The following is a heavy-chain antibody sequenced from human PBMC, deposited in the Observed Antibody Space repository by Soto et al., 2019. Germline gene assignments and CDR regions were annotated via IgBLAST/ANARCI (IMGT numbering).Heavy chain of an antibody. D-gene: IGHD3-3*01. CDR2: IGIGGDT. V-gene: IGHV3-13*01. J-gene: IGHJ6*01. CDR3: TRTSGLFSYGLDV. CDR1: GFTFSSHY. Sequence: GGSLRLSCAASGFTFSSHYMAWVRQPPGKGLEWVSGIGIGGDTYYSGSVKGRFTISRENAKDSLYLQMNSLSAGDTAVYYCTRTSGLFSYGLDVRGQGVTVTVSS.